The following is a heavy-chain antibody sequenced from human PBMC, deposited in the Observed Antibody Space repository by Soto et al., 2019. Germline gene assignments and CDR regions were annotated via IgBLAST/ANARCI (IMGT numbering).Heavy chain of an antibody. CDR3: ARVGWAGYCTNGVCYDYWFDP. J-gene: IGHJ5*02. CDR1: GYTFTSYG. V-gene: IGHV1-18*04. D-gene: IGHD2-8*01. Sequence: ASVKVSCKASGYTFTSYGISWVLQAPGEGLEWMGWISAYNGNTNYAQKLQGRVTMTTDTSTSTAYMELRSLRSDDTAVYYCARVGWAGYCTNGVCYDYWFDPWGQGTLVTVSS. CDR2: ISAYNGNT.